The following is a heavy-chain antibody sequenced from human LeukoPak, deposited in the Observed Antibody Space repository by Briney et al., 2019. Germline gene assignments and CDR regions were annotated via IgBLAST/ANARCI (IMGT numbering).Heavy chain of an antibody. CDR2: SYSGGST. D-gene: IGHD4-17*01. Sequence: PGGSLRLSCAASGFTVSSNYMSWVRQAPGKGLEWVSVSYSGGSTYYADSVKGRFTISRHNSKNTLYLQMNSLRAEDTAVYYCARHYGDYLYYFDYWGQGTLVTVSS. J-gene: IGHJ4*02. CDR3: ARHYGDYLYYFDY. CDR1: GFTVSSNY. V-gene: IGHV3-53*04.